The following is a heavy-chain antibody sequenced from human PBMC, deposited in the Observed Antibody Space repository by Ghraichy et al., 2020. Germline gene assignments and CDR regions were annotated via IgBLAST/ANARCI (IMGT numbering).Heavy chain of an antibody. CDR2: IYYSGST. J-gene: IGHJ5*02. CDR1: GGSISSYY. CDR3: ARDGTAGRSWFDP. D-gene: IGHD1-26*01. Sequence: SETLSLTCTVSGGSISSYYWSWIRQPPGKGLEWIGYIYYSGSTNYNPSLKSRVTISVDTSKNQFSLKLSSVTAADTAVYYCARDGTAGRSWFDPWGQGTPGTVSS. V-gene: IGHV4-59*01.